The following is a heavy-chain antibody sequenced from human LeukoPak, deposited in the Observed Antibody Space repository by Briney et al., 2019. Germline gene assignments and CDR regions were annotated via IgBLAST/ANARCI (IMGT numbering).Heavy chain of an antibody. CDR3: AKDHDFDFDY. Sequence: ASVKVSCKASGYTFSRNGISWVRHAPEQGLEWMGWIGGYNGNTKYVQKFQGRVTMTTDTSTSTDYMELRSVRPDDTAVYYCAKDHDFDFDYWGQGTLVNVSS. D-gene: IGHD3-3*01. J-gene: IGHJ4*02. CDR1: GYTFSRNG. V-gene: IGHV1-18*01. CDR2: IGGYNGNT.